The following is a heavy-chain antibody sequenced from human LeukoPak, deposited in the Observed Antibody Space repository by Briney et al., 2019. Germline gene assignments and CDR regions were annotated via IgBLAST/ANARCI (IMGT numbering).Heavy chain of an antibody. Sequence: SETLSLTCTVSGGSISSSRYYWGWIRQPPGKGLEWIGSLYCSGSTYYNPSLKSRVTISVDTSKNQFYLKLTSVTAADTAVYYCARGVYGSGFYYFDYWGQGTLVTVSS. J-gene: IGHJ4*02. CDR2: LYCSGST. V-gene: IGHV4-39*07. CDR1: GGSISSSRYY. CDR3: ARGVYGSGFYYFDY. D-gene: IGHD3-10*01.